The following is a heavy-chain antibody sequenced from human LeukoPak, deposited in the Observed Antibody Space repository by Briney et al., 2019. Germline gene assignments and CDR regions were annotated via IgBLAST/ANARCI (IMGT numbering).Heavy chain of an antibody. D-gene: IGHD3/OR15-3a*01. CDR3: ASSRNVDQFDF. CDR2: INWNGGST. Sequence: GGSLRLSCAASGFTFDDYGMSWVRQAPGKGLEWVSGINWNGGSTGYADSLKGRFTISRDNAKNSLYLQMNNLRAEDTALYHCASSRNVDQFDFWGQGTMVTVSS. V-gene: IGHV3-20*01. J-gene: IGHJ3*01. CDR1: GFTFDDYG.